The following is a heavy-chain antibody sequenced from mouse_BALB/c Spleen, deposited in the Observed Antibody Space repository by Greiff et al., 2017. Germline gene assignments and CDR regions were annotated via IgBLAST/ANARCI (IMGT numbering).Heavy chain of an antibody. V-gene: IGHV5-6-5*01. CDR3: AREGPRDAMDY. J-gene: IGHJ4*01. CDR2: ISSGGST. CDR1: GFTFSSYA. Sequence: EVKLVESGGGLVKPGGSLKLSCAASGFTFSSYAMSWVRQTPEKRLEWVASISSGGSTYYPDSVKGRFTISRDNARNILYLQMSSLRSEDTAMYYCAREGPRDAMDYWGQGTSVTVSS.